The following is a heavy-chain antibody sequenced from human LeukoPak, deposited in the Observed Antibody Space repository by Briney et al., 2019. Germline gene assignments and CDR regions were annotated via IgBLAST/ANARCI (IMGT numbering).Heavy chain of an antibody. Sequence: SETLSLTCTVSGGSISSSSYYWGWIRQPPGKGLEWIGSIYYSGSTYYNPSLKSRVTISVDTSKNQFSLKLSSVTAADTAVYYCARRIYYYSYFDYWGQGTLVTVSS. CDR2: IYYSGST. J-gene: IGHJ4*02. CDR1: GGSISSSSYY. V-gene: IGHV4-39*01. D-gene: IGHD3-22*01. CDR3: ARRIYYYSYFDY.